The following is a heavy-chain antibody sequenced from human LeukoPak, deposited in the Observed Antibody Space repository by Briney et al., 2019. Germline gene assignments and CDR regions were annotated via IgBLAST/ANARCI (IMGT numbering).Heavy chain of an antibody. CDR2: ISYDGSNK. Sequence: GGSLRLSCAASGFTFSSYAMHWVRQAPGKGLEWVAVISYDGSNKYYADSVKGRFIISRDNSKNTLYLQMNSLRAEDTAVYYCARGYCGGDCYLFDPYYYYYYYMDVWGKGTTVTVSS. CDR3: ARGYCGGDCYLFDPYYYYYYYMDV. J-gene: IGHJ6*03. V-gene: IGHV3-30-3*01. CDR1: GFTFSSYA. D-gene: IGHD2-21*01.